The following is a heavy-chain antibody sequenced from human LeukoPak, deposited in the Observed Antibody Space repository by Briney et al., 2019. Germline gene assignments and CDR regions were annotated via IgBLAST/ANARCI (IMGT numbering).Heavy chain of an antibody. CDR3: TTGGAY. CDR2: IKSKTDGGQT. V-gene: IGHV3-15*01. J-gene: IGHJ4*02. Sequence: GGSLRLSCAASGFTFSNAWMSWVRQAPGKGLEWVGRIKSKTDGGQTHYAAPVKGRFTISRDDSKNTLYLQMNSLRTEDTAVYYCTTGGAYWGQGALVTVSS. D-gene: IGHD3-16*01. CDR1: GFTFSNAW.